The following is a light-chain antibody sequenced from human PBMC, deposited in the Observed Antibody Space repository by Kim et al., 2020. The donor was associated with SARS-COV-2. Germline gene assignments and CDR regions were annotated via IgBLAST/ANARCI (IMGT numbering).Light chain of an antibody. V-gene: IGKV1-27*01. Sequence: ASWGAGVTITCRASQGISNYLAWYQQKPGEAPKLLIYAASTLQYGVSTRFSGSGSGTEFTLTISDLQPEDVATYYCQKYDTAPWTFGHGTKVDIK. CDR1: QGISNY. J-gene: IGKJ1*01. CDR2: AAS. CDR3: QKYDTAPWT.